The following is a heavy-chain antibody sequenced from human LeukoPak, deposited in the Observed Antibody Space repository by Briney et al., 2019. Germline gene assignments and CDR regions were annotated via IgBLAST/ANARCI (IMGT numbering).Heavy chain of an antibody. J-gene: IGHJ4*02. CDR2: ISGSGGST. Sequence: PGGSLRLYCAASGFTFSSYAMSWVRQAPGKGLEWVSAISGSGGSTYYADSVKGRFTISRDNSKNTLYLQMNSLRAEDTAVYYCAKDRARYCSSTSCSYFDYWGQGTLVTVSS. V-gene: IGHV3-23*01. CDR1: GFTFSSYA. CDR3: AKDRARYCSSTSCSYFDY. D-gene: IGHD2-2*01.